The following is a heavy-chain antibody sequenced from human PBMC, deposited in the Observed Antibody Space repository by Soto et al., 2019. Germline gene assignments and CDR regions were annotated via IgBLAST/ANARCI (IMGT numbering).Heavy chain of an antibody. D-gene: IGHD3-3*02. J-gene: IGHJ3*02. V-gene: IGHV4-39*01. CDR3: VRYDRINMKPYSPEGFHI. CDR1: GDSISSSNSH. Sequence: SETLSLTCTVSGDSISSSNSHWGWTRQPPGKGLEYIGSVYYGGAIFYSGSIYYNPSLKSRVTISVDTSKNQFSLRLSSVTAADTGVYYCVRYDRINMKPYSPEGFHIWGQGTMVTVSS. CDR2: VYYGGAIFYSGSI.